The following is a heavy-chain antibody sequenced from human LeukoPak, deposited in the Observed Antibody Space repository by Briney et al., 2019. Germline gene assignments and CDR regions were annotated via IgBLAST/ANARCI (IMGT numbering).Heavy chain of an antibody. J-gene: IGHJ4*02. CDR1: GSTFSSYA. CDR2: IIPIFGTA. CDR3: ARESGWQWLGYYFDY. V-gene: IGHV1-69*13. D-gene: IGHD6-19*01. Sequence: SVKVSCKASGSTFSSYAISWVRQAPGQGLEWMGGIIPIFGTANYAQKFQGRVTITADESTSTAYMELSSLRSEDTAVYYCARESGWQWLGYYFDYWGQGTLVTVSS.